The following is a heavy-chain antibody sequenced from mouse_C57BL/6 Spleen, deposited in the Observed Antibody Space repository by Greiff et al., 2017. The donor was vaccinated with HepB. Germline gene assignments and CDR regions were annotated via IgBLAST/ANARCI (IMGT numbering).Heavy chain of an antibody. CDR1: GYTFPCYW. CDR3: ARVYGSSYWDFDG. CDR2: IYPGSGST. V-gene: IGHV1-55*01. J-gene: IGHJ1*03. Sequence: QVQLMQPGAELVKPGASVKMSCKASGYTFPCYWISWVQQRPGQGLEWIGDIYPGSGSTNYNEKFKSKFILTVDTTSITTYMQLSSLKSEDSAVYYCARVYGSSYWDFDGWGTGTTVTVYS. D-gene: IGHD1-1*01.